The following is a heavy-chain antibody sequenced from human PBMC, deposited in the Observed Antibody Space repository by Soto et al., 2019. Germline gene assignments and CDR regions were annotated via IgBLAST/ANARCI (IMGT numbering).Heavy chain of an antibody. Sequence: EVQLLESGGGLVQPGGSLRLSCAASGFKFSSYAMTWVRQAPGKGLEWVSALSGGGDSTYYAPSVRGRFAISRDNSKNTLYLQMNSLRAEDTAVYYCATGLRSVYGPFDSWGQGTLVTVSS. CDR3: ATGLRSVYGPFDS. V-gene: IGHV3-23*01. J-gene: IGHJ4*02. CDR1: GFKFSSYA. CDR2: LSGGGDST. D-gene: IGHD5-12*01.